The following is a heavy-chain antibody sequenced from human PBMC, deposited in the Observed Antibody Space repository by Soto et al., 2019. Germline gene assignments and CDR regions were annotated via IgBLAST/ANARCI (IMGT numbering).Heavy chain of an antibody. J-gene: IGHJ4*02. CDR1: GYSISSGYY. CDR2: IYHSGST. V-gene: IGHV4-38-2*02. Sequence: SETLSLTCAGSGYSISSGYYWGWIRQPPGKGLEWIGSIYHSGSTYYNPSLKSRVTISVDTSKNQFSLKLSSVTAADTAVYYCERETSGCLDDWGKRTLVTIS. CDR3: ERETSGCLDD. D-gene: IGHD3-10*01.